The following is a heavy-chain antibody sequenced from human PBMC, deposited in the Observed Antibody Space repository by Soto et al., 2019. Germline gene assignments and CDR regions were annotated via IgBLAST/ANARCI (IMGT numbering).Heavy chain of an antibody. J-gene: IGHJ3*02. Sequence: QLQLQESGPGLVKPSETLSLTCTVSGGSISSSSYYWGWIRQPPGKGLEWIGSIYYSGRTYYNPSLKSRVTISVDTSKNQFSLKLSSVTAADTAVYYCARHGRCSGGSCSNFWILFDAFDIWGQGTMVTVSS. D-gene: IGHD2-15*01. V-gene: IGHV4-39*01. CDR1: GGSISSSSYY. CDR3: ARHGRCSGGSCSNFWILFDAFDI. CDR2: IYYSGRT.